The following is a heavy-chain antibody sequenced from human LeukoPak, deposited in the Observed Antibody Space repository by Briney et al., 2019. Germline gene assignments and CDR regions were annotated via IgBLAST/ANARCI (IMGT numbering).Heavy chain of an antibody. D-gene: IGHD2-21*02. V-gene: IGHV1-69*02. CDR1: GGTFSSYT. J-gene: IGHJ4*02. CDR2: IIPILGIA. Sequence: GASVKVSCKASGGTFSSYTISWVRQAPGQGLEWMGRIIPILGIANYAQKFQGRVTITADKSTSTVYMELSRLRSDDTAVYYCARGVVVTLVDYWGQGTLVTVSS. CDR3: ARGVVVTLVDY.